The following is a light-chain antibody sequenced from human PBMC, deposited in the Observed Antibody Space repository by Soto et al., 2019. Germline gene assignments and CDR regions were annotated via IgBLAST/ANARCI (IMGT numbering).Light chain of an antibody. Sequence: EIILTQSPASLSVSPGERATLSCRASQSVNNNLAWYQQKRGQAPRLLIYGASTRATGIPGRFRGSGSGTEFTLTITSLQSEDFALYICQQHNKWPTTFGGGTRV. CDR1: QSVNNN. V-gene: IGKV3-15*01. J-gene: IGKJ4*01. CDR2: GAS. CDR3: QQHNKWPTT.